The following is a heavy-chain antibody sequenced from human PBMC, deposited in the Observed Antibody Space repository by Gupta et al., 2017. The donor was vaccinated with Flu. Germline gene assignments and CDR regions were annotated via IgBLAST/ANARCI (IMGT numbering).Heavy chain of an antibody. Sequence: QVQLQQCGAALLKPSETLSLTCPAYGGSFSGYYWSWIRQPPGKGLEWIGEINHSGSTNYNPSLKRRVTISVDTSKNQVSLQLSSVTAADTAVYYCARGRSGYYSQLDYWGQGTLVTVSS. CDR1: GGSFSGYY. V-gene: IGHV4-34*01. J-gene: IGHJ4*02. D-gene: IGHD3-22*01. CDR3: ARGRSGYYSQLDY. CDR2: INHSGST.